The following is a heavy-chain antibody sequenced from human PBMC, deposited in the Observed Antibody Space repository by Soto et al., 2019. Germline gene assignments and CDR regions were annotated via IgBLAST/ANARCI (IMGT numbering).Heavy chain of an antibody. CDR2: ISYSGST. Sequence: SETLSLTCTVSGGSISSDSYYWGWIRQYPEKGLEWIASISYSGSTYYNPTLKSRLIISVDTSKSQFSLKLSSVTAADTAVYYCARVADCSGGRCYFSVDYWGQGTLVTVSS. V-gene: IGHV4-39*01. CDR1: GGSISSDSYY. D-gene: IGHD2-15*01. J-gene: IGHJ4*02. CDR3: ARVADCSGGRCYFSVDY.